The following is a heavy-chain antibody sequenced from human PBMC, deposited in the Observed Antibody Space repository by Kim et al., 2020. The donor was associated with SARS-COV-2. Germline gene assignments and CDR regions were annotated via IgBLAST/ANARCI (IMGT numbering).Heavy chain of an antibody. CDR3: AALDSAQAPGGI. J-gene: IGHJ4*02. Sequence: YVDSVKGRFTMSRDTARNSLYLQMNSLRSEDTAIDYCAALDSAQAPGGIWGQGTQVTVSS. D-gene: IGHD3-10*01. V-gene: IGHV3-7*01.